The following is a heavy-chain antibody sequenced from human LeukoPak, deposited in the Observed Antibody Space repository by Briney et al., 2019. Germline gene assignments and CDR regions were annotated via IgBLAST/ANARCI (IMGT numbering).Heavy chain of an antibody. CDR2: IYYSGST. CDR3: ARKDSVPSGSYFPAPATFDY. J-gene: IGHJ4*02. Sequence: SETLSLTCTISGGYISSSSYYWGWIRQPPGKGLEWIGSIYYSGSTYYNPSLKSRVTIYVDTSKNQFSLKLSSVTAADTAVYYCARKDSVPSGSYFPAPATFDYWGQGTLVTVSS. D-gene: IGHD1-26*01. CDR1: GGYISSSSYY. V-gene: IGHV4-39*01.